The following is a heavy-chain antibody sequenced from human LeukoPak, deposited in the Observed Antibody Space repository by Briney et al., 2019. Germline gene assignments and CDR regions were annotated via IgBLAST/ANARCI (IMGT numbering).Heavy chain of an antibody. Sequence: ASVKVSCKASGYTFTSYGISWVRQAPGQGLEWEGWISAYNGNTNYAQKPQGRVTMTTDTSTSTAYMELRSLRSDDTAVYYCARDRALTVVVAATNYYYYYMDVWGKGTTVTVSS. CDR1: GYTFTSYG. V-gene: IGHV1-18*01. D-gene: IGHD2-15*01. CDR2: ISAYNGNT. J-gene: IGHJ6*03. CDR3: ARDRALTVVVAATNYYYYYMDV.